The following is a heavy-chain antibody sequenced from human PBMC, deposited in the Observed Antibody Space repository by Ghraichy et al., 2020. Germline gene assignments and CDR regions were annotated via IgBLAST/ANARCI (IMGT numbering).Heavy chain of an antibody. CDR1: GFTFSSYS. V-gene: IGHV3-48*01. CDR3: TRKTYMSFDY. CDR2: ISSSSSTI. D-gene: IGHD4-11*01. J-gene: IGHJ4*02. Sequence: GESLNISCAASGFTFSSYSMNWVRQAPGKGLEWLSYISSSSSTIYYADSVKGRFTISRDNAKNSLYLQMNNLRAEDTAVYYCTRKTYMSFDYWGQGTLVTVSS.